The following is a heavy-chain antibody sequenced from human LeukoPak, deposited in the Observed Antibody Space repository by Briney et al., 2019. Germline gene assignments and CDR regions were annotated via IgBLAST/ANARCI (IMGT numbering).Heavy chain of an antibody. D-gene: IGHD4-11*01. J-gene: IGHJ4*02. CDR1: GFTFSSYA. Sequence: GGSPRLSCAASGFTFSSYAMHWVRQAPGKGLEWVAVISYDGSNKYYADSVKGRFTISRDNSKNTLYLQMNSLRAEDTAVYYCASNPPYSNYGYFDYWGQGTLVTVSS. CDR3: ASNPPYSNYGYFDY. CDR2: ISYDGSNK. V-gene: IGHV3-30-3*01.